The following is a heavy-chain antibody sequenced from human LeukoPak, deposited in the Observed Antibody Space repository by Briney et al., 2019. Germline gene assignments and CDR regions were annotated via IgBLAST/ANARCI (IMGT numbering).Heavy chain of an antibody. Sequence: ASVKVSCKASGYTFTSYGFTWVRQAPGQGLEWMGWISAYNGNTNFAQKLQGRVTMTADTSTSTAYMELRSLSSDDTAVYYCARDPSVTGSGFLGYWGQGTLVTVSS. CDR2: ISAYNGNT. V-gene: IGHV1-18*01. D-gene: IGHD3-10*01. CDR3: ARDPSVTGSGFLGY. CDR1: GYTFTSYG. J-gene: IGHJ4*02.